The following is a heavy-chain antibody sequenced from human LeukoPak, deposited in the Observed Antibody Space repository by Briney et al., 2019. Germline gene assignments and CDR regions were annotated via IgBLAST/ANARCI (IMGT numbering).Heavy chain of an antibody. V-gene: IGHV3-53*01. Sequence: GGSLRLSCAASGFTVSSNYMSWVRQAPGKGLEWVSVIYSGGSTYYADSVKGRFTISGDNSKNTLYLQMNSLRAEDTAVYYCARTRFGELLGAFDIWGQGTMVTVSS. CDR2: IYSGGST. CDR3: ARTRFGELLGAFDI. D-gene: IGHD3-10*01. J-gene: IGHJ3*02. CDR1: GFTVSSNY.